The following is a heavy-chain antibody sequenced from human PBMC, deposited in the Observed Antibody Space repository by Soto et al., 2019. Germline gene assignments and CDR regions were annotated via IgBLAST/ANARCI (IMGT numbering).Heavy chain of an antibody. CDR1: GFSFSDYY. Sequence: GGSLRLSCAASGFSFSDYYMSWIRQAPGKGLEWVSLISTSGSSTDYAESVKGRFTISRDNAKNSLSLQMNSLGAEDTAVYYCANLAKNYYHYMDVWGKGTTLTVSS. D-gene: IGHD1-26*01. CDR3: ANLAKNYYHYMDV. CDR2: ISTSGSST. V-gene: IGHV3-11*01. J-gene: IGHJ6*03.